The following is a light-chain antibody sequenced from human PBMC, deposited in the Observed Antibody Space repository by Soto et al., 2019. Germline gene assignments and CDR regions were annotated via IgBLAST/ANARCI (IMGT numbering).Light chain of an antibody. J-gene: IGLJ2*01. Sequence: QSALTQPASVSGSPGQSITISCTGTISDVGRYNLVSWYQQHPDKAPKLIIYEDIERPSGVSHRFSCSTSGNTASLTISGLQTEDEAKYFCCSYAGGASVVFGGGTQLTVL. CDR1: ISDVGRYNL. CDR2: EDI. V-gene: IGLV2-23*01. CDR3: CSYAGGASVV.